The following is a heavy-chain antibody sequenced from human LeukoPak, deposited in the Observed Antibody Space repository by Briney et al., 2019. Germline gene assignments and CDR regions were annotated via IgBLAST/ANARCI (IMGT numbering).Heavy chain of an antibody. CDR1: GFTFSSYG. CDR3: AKDPQHYYGSRSYIDY. J-gene: IGHJ4*02. Sequence: GGSLRLSCAASGFTFSSYGMHWVRQAPGKGLEWVAVISYDGSNKYYADSVKGRFTISRDNSKNTLYLQMNSLRAEDTAVYYCAKDPQHYYGSRSYIDYWGQGTLVTVSS. CDR2: ISYDGSNK. D-gene: IGHD3-10*01. V-gene: IGHV3-30*18.